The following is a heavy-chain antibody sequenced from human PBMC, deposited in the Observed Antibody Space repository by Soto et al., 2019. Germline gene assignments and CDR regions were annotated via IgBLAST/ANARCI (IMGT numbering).Heavy chain of an antibody. CDR3: VRVISCGGGTCNSIYQYYGMDV. V-gene: IGHV3-21*01. D-gene: IGHD2-15*01. CDR2: ISGSGSNT. CDR1: GFTFSSYS. J-gene: IGHJ6*02. Sequence: EVQLVESGGGLVKPGGSLRLSCAASGFTFSSYSMTWVRQGPGKGLEWVSLISGSGSNTYYADSDADSVKGRFTISRDNAKNALYLHMNSLRSEDTAVYYCVRVISCGGGTCNSIYQYYGMDVWGQGTTVTVSS.